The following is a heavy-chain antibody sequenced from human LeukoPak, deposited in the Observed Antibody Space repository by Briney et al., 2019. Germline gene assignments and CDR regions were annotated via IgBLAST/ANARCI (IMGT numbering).Heavy chain of an antibody. V-gene: IGHV3-30*02. D-gene: IGHD6-19*01. J-gene: IGHJ4*02. Sequence: GGSLRLSCAVSGIIFSSYGVHWVRQAPGKGLEWVAFIRYDGTNKYYADSVKGRFTISRDNSKNTLYLQMNSLRAEDTAVYYCAKVGSGWYGVDYWGQGTLVTVSS. CDR2: IRYDGTNK. CDR1: GIIFSSYG. CDR3: AKVGSGWYGVDY.